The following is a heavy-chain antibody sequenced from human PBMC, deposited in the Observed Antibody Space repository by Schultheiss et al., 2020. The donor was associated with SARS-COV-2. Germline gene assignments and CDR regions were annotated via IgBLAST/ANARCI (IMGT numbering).Heavy chain of an antibody. V-gene: IGHV4-59*12. CDR3: ARDLTPQQTPWGYYYYYMDV. J-gene: IGHJ6*03. CDR1: GGSFSGYY. D-gene: IGHD6-13*01. CDR2: IYYSGST. Sequence: SETLSLTCAVYGGSFSGYYWSWIRQHPGKGLEWIGYIYYSGSTNYNPSLKSRVTMSVDTSKNQFSLKLSSVTAADTAVYYCARDLTPQQTPWGYYYYYMDVWGKGTTVTVSS.